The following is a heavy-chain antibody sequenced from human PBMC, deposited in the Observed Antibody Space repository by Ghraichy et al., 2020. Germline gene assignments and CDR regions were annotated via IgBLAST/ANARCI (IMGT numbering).Heavy chain of an antibody. J-gene: IGHJ4*02. CDR3: AKVDNSGCFDY. Sequence: VSAISGRGGTTYYADSVKGRFTISRDNSRDTLYLPMNSLIAEDTAVYYCAKVDNSGCFDYWGRGTL. CDR2: ISGRGGTT. V-gene: IGHV3-23*01. D-gene: IGHD6-19*01.